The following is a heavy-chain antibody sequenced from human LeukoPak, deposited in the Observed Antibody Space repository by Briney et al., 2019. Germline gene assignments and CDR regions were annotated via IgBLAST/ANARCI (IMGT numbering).Heavy chain of an antibody. J-gene: IGHJ5*02. CDR2: IYYSGST. CDR1: GGSISSGDYY. Sequence: SETLSLTCTVSGGSISSGDYYWSWIRQPPGKGLEWIGYIYYSGSTYYNPSLKSRVTISVDTSKNQFSLKLSSVTAADTAVYYCARERFWSGYYVDWFDPWGQGTLVTVSS. CDR3: ARERFWSGYYVDWFDP. D-gene: IGHD3-3*01. V-gene: IGHV4-30-4*01.